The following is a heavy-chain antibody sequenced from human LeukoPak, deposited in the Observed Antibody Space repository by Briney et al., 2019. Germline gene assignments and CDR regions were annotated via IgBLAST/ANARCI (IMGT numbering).Heavy chain of an antibody. CDR2: IYYSEST. CDR3: ARRLYRSHNNWFDP. J-gene: IGHJ5*02. V-gene: IGHV4-59*08. CDR1: GGSISSYY. D-gene: IGHD1-26*01. Sequence: SETLSLTCTVSGGSISSYYWSWIRQPPGKGLEWIGYIYYSESTNYNPSLKSRVTISVDTSKNQFSLKLSSVTAADTAVYYCARRLYRSHNNWFDPWGQGTLVTVSS.